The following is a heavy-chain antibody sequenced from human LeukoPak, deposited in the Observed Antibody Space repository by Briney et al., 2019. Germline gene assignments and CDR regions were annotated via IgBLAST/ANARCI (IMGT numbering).Heavy chain of an antibody. J-gene: IGHJ4*02. Sequence: PGGSLRLSCAASGFTFSNAWMNWVRQAPGKGLEWVGRIKSKTDGGTTDYAAPVKGRFTISRDDSKNTLYLQMNSLRAEDTAVYYCAKETLDTAIPRVTFSEFDYWGQGTLVTVSS. CDR1: GFTFSNAW. V-gene: IGHV3-15*07. D-gene: IGHD5-18*01. CDR3: AKETLDTAIPRVTFSEFDY. CDR2: IKSKTDGGTT.